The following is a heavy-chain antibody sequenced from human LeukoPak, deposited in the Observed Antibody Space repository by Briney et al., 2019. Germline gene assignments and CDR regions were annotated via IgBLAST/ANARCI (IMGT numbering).Heavy chain of an antibody. CDR1: GGSISSYY. V-gene: IGHV4-39*01. J-gene: IGHJ3*02. Sequence: SQTLSLTCTVSGGSISSYYWSWIRQPPGKGLEWIGSIDYSWRAYYSPSFKRGVAISADTSQNQSALRVSSVTASDPAVYYCWRRPIPKNAFDIWGHGTMVTVSS. CDR2: IDYSWRA. D-gene: IGHD2-21*01. CDR3: WRRPIPKNAFDI.